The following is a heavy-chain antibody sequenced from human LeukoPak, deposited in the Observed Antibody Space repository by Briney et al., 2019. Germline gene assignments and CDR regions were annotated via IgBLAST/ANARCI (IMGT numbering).Heavy chain of an antibody. V-gene: IGHV3-23*01. Sequence: PGGSLRLSCAASGFTFSSYAMSWVRQAPGKGLEWVSAISGSGGSTYYADSVKGRFTISRDNSKNTLYLQMNSLRAEDTAVYYCATPPLTGIAVAGMGYYFDYWGQGTLVTVSS. CDR1: GFTFSSYA. J-gene: IGHJ4*02. CDR3: ATPPLTGIAVAGMGYYFDY. D-gene: IGHD6-19*01. CDR2: ISGSGGST.